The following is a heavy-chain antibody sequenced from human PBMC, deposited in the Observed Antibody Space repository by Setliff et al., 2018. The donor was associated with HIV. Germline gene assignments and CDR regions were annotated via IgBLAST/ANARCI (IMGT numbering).Heavy chain of an antibody. D-gene: IGHD2-15*01. CDR1: DYSFTNYG. Sequence: ASVKVSCKASDYSFTNYGISWVRQAPGQGLEWMGWISSYNDNTNYALNLQGRVTMTTDTSTSTAYMELRSLRSDDTAVYYCARDDVGYCSGGSCYHLFDTFDIWGQGTVVTVSS. V-gene: IGHV1-18*01. CDR2: ISSYNDNT. CDR3: ARDDVGYCSGGSCYHLFDTFDI. J-gene: IGHJ3*02.